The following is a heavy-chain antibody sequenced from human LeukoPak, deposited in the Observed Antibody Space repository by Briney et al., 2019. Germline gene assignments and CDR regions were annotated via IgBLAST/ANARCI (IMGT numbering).Heavy chain of an antibody. V-gene: IGHV4-31*03. Sequence: SETLSLTCTVSGGSISSGGYCWSWIRQHPGKGLECIGYIDDNGSTYYNPSLKSSVTIFVDTSKNQFSLKLSSVTAADTAVYYCARGGYRYDFFNLDYWGQGTLVTVSS. CDR3: ARGGYRYDFFNLDY. D-gene: IGHD5-18*01. CDR1: GGSISSGGYC. J-gene: IGHJ4*02. CDR2: IDDNGST.